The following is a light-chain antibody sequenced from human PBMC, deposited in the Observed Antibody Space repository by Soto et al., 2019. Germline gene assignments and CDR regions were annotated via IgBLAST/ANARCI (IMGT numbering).Light chain of an antibody. CDR3: QQTHSLPLS. CDR2: ARS. CDR1: QGVGGW. J-gene: IGKJ3*01. V-gene: IGKV1-12*01. Sequence: IQMTQSPSSVSASVGDRVTMTCRASQGVGGWLAWYQQKPGKVPKLLIYARSSLHSGVPSRFSSSGSGTDFTLSISSLQPEDFATYYCQQTHSLPLSFGPGTKVNIK.